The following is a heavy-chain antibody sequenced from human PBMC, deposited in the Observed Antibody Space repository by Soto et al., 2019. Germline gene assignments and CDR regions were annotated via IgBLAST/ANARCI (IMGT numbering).Heavy chain of an antibody. CDR3: VKVSTFYDILTGYYSTNFFDP. D-gene: IGHD3-9*01. J-gene: IGHJ5*02. CDR1: GFTFSEYS. V-gene: IGHV3-64D*06. Sequence: PGGSLRLSCSASGFTFSEYSMHWVRQAPGKGLQYVSTISSDGDITYYADSVKGRFTISRDNSKNTLYLQMNSLSPEDTAVYYCVKVSTFYDILTGYYSTNFFDPWGQGTLVTVSS. CDR2: ISSDGDIT.